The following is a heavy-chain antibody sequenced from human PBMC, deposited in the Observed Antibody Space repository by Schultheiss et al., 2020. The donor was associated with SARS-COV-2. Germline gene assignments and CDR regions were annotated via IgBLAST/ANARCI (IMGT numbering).Heavy chain of an antibody. V-gene: IGHV3-23*01. Sequence: ISGNGGSTYYADSVKGRFTISRDNSKNTLYLQMNSLRAEDTAVYYCAIYDYVWGSYRTFAYWGQGTLVTVSS. CDR2: ISGNGGST. D-gene: IGHD3-16*02. CDR3: AIYDYVWGSYRTFAY. J-gene: IGHJ4*02.